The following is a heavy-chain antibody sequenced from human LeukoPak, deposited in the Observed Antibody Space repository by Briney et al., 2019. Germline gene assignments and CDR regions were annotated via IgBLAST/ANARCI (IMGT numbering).Heavy chain of an antibody. CDR2: ISSSSSTI. D-gene: IGHD4-17*01. CDR3: ASGEYGDYGEGFDY. CDR1: GFTFSNAW. Sequence: GGSLRLSCAASGFTFSNAWMSWVRQAPGKGLEWVSYISSSSSTIYYADSVKGRFTISRDNAKNSLYLQMNSLRAEDTAVYYCASGEYGDYGEGFDYWGQGTLVTVSS. J-gene: IGHJ4*02. V-gene: IGHV3-48*01.